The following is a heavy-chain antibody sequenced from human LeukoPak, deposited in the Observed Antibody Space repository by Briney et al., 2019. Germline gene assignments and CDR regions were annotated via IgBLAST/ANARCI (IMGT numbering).Heavy chain of an antibody. J-gene: IGHJ4*02. Sequence: GGSLRVSCVASGFTFSSYAMTWFRQAPGKGLEWVSSFSGGDGSPYHADSVKGRFTISRDNSKSTLYLQMNSLRAEDTAIYYCAKNGWLRSSGLWGDYWGQGALVTVSS. CDR1: GFTFSSYA. D-gene: IGHD5-12*01. V-gene: IGHV3-23*01. CDR3: AKNGWLRSSGLWGDY. CDR2: FSGGDGSP.